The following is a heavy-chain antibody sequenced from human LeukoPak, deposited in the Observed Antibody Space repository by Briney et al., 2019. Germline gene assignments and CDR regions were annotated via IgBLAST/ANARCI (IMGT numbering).Heavy chain of an antibody. CDR1: GGSISSGGYY. CDR3: ARDLRYYDSSTYYYYYYYGMDV. V-gene: IGHV4-31*03. D-gene: IGHD3-22*01. CDR2: IYYSGST. J-gene: IGHJ6*02. Sequence: PSETESLTCTVSGGSISSGGYYWSWICQHPGKGLEWIGYIYYSGSTYYNPSLKSRVTISVDTTKNQFSLKLSSVTAADTAVYYCARDLRYYDSSTYYYYYYYGMDVWGQGNTVPVSS.